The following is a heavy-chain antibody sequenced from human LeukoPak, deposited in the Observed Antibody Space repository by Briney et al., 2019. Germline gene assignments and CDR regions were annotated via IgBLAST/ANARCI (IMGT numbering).Heavy chain of an antibody. D-gene: IGHD1/OR15-1a*01. CDR1: GGSISSHY. Sequence: SETLSLTCTVSGGSISSHYWSWIRQPPGKGLEWIGYIYYSGSTYYNPSLKSRVTISVDTSKNQFSLKLSSVTAADTAVYYCALGNMFDPWGQGTLVTVSS. CDR3: ALGNMFDP. V-gene: IGHV4-59*11. J-gene: IGHJ5*02. CDR2: IYYSGST.